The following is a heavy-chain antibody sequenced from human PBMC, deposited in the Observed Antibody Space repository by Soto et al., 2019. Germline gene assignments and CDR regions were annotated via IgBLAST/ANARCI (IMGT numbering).Heavy chain of an antibody. D-gene: IGHD1-1*01. J-gene: IGHJ2*01. CDR1: RGSIRSSNW. Sequence: QVQLQESGPGLVKPSGTLSLTCAVSRGSIRSSNWWSWVRQSPGKGLEWIGAMYHTGITNYSPSLKSRVTMSVDKSKHQFSLKLSSVTAADTAVYYCARESYNESNVGYFDLWGRGTLVSVSS. V-gene: IGHV4-4*02. CDR3: ARESYNESNVGYFDL. CDR2: MYHTGIT.